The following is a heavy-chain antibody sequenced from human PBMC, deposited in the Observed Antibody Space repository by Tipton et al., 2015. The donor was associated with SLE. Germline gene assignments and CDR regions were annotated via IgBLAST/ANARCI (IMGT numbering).Heavy chain of an antibody. CDR2: LSTDGSVT. CDR3: ARAPTISVAGTTDPFGMDV. J-gene: IGHJ6*02. V-gene: IGHV3-74*01. Sequence: SLRLSCTASGFTFSSQAMNWVRQAPGKGLVWVSRLSTDGSVTTYADSVKGRLTISRDNAKNTLYLQMRSLRVEDTGIYYCARAPTISVAGTTDPFGMDVWGPGTRVTVSS. D-gene: IGHD6-19*01. CDR1: GFTFSSQA.